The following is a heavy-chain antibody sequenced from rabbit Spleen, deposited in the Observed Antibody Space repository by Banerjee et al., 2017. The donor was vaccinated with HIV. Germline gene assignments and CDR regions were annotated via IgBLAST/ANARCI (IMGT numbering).Heavy chain of an antibody. CDR3: ARDTGTSFSSYGMDL. Sequence: QSLEESGGDLVKPGASLTLTCIASGVSFSGDSFSGDSYMCWVRQAPGKGLERIVCIDTGSSGFTYFASWAKGRFTISKTSSTTVTLQMTSLTAADTATYFCARDTGTSFSSYGMDLWGPGTLVTVS. CDR2: IDTGSSGFT. V-gene: IGHV1S40*01. J-gene: IGHJ6*01. D-gene: IGHD8-1*01. CDR1: GVSFSGDSFSGDSY.